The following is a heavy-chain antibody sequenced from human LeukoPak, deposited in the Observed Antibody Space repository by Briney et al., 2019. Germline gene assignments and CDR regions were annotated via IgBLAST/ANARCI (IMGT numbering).Heavy chain of an antibody. V-gene: IGHV4-38-2*01. Sequence: LETLSLTCDVSGSSVNSDQYWGWMRHSPGAGLEWIGSVHQTGSPYYNPSLGSRVSLSIDSTKNSFSLRLTSVTAADTAVYYCAMLRLGELSLLANAYDIWGQGTMVIVSS. CDR1: GSSVNSDQY. J-gene: IGHJ3*02. CDR3: AMLRLGELSLLANAYDI. D-gene: IGHD3-16*02. CDR2: VHQTGSP.